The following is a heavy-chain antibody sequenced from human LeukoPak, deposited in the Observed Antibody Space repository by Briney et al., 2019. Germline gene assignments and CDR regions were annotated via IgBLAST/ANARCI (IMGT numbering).Heavy chain of an antibody. D-gene: IGHD4-17*01. CDR2: INWNGGST. CDR1: GFTFDDYG. Sequence: GGSLRLSCAASGFTFDDYGMSWVRQAPGKGLEWVSGINWNGGSTGYADSVKGRFTISRDNAKNSLYLQMNSLRAEDTALYYCARDEGYGDEANDSFDPWGQGTLVTVSS. CDR3: ARDEGYGDEANDSFDP. V-gene: IGHV3-20*04. J-gene: IGHJ5*02.